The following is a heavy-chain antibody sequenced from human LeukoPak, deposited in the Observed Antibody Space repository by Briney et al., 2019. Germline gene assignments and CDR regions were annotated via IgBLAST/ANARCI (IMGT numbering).Heavy chain of an antibody. Sequence: GASVKVSCKVSGYTLTELSMHWVRQAPGKGLEWMGGFDPEDGETIYAQKFQGRVIMTEDTSTDTAYMELRSLRSEDTAVYYCSKAEVKFSYGPQFDFWGQGTLVTVSS. V-gene: IGHV1-24*01. J-gene: IGHJ4*02. CDR1: GYTLTELS. CDR3: SKAEVKFSYGPQFDF. D-gene: IGHD5-18*01. CDR2: FDPEDGET.